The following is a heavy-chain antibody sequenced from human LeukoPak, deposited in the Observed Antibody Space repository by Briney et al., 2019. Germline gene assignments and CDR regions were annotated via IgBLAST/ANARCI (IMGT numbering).Heavy chain of an antibody. V-gene: IGHV3-7*01. Sequence: GGSLRLSCAASGFTFSSYEMNWVRQAPGKGLEWVANIKQDGSEKYYVDSVKGRFTISRDNAKNSLYLQMNSLRAEDTAVYYCARDPDSSGYYKRLHAFDIWGQGTMVTVSS. J-gene: IGHJ3*02. CDR2: IKQDGSEK. CDR1: GFTFSSYE. CDR3: ARDPDSSGYYKRLHAFDI. D-gene: IGHD3-22*01.